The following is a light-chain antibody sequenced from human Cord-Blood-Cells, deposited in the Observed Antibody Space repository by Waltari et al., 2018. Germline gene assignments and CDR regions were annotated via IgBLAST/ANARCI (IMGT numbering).Light chain of an antibody. Sequence: SSELTQDPAVSVALGQTVRITCQGDSLRSYYASWYQQKPGQAPVLGIYGKNNRPSGIPDRFSGSSSGNTASLTITGAQAEDDADYYCNSRDSSGNHLVFGGGTKLTVL. CDR2: GKN. J-gene: IGLJ2*01. V-gene: IGLV3-19*01. CDR1: SLRSYY. CDR3: NSRDSSGNHLV.